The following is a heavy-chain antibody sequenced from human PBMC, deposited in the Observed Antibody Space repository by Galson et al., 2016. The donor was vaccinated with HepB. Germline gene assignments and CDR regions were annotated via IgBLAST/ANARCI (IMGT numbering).Heavy chain of an antibody. D-gene: IGHD3-22*01. CDR2: TYYRSRWYS. J-gene: IGHJ5*02. CDR1: GDSVSSGSAA. Sequence: CAISGDSVSSGSAAWNWIRQSPSRGLEWLGRTYYRSRWYSDYAVSVKGRITINPDTSQNQFSLQLKSVTPEDTAVYYCARKTDYYDTPFDPWGQGTLATVSS. CDR3: ARKTDYYDTPFDP. V-gene: IGHV6-1*01.